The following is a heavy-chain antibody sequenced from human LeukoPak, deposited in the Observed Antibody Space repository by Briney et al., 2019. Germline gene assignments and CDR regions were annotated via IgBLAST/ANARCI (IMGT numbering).Heavy chain of an antibody. CDR3: AKERLIAVSGRGFDY. V-gene: IGHV3-23*01. Sequence: SCKVSGYTLTELSMHWVRQAPGKGLEWVSAISASGGSTYYADSVKGRFTISRDNSKNTLYLQMNSLRAEDTAVYYCAKERLIAVSGRGFDYWGQGTLVTVSS. CDR2: ISASGGST. D-gene: IGHD6-19*01. CDR1: GYTLTELS. J-gene: IGHJ4*02.